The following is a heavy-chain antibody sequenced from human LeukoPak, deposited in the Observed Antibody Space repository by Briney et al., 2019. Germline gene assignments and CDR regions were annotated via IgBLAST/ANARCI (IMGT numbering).Heavy chain of an antibody. V-gene: IGHV3-30-3*01. CDR2: ISYDGSNK. CDR3: ARSPGPFDY. D-gene: IGHD7-27*01. Sequence: AGRPLRLSCAASGFTFSSYAMHWVRQAPGKGLEWVAVISYDGSNKYYADSVKGRFTISRDNSKNTLYLQMNSLRAEDTAVYYCARSPGPFDYWGQGTLVTVSS. CDR1: GFTFSSYA. J-gene: IGHJ4*02.